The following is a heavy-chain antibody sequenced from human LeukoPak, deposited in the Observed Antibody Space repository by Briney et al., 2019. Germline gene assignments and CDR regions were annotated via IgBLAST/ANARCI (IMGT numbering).Heavy chain of an antibody. D-gene: IGHD4-17*01. CDR1: GFTVSSNY. V-gene: IGHV3-53*01. CDR3: ARATTVTTSGFDP. J-gene: IGHJ5*02. CDR2: IYSGGST. Sequence: GGSLRLSCVVSGFTVSSNYMSWVRQAPGKGLEWVSLIYSGGSTYYADSVKGRFTISRDNSKNTLYLQMNSLRAEDTAVYYCARATTVTTSGFDPWGQGTLVTVSS.